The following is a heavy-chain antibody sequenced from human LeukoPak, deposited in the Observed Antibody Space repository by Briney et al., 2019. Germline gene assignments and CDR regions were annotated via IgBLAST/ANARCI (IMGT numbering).Heavy chain of an antibody. D-gene: IGHD2-21*01. CDR3: AREDSVLGIFDS. CDR1: GFTFSSCS. CDR2: ISSSSSYI. Sequence: GGSLRLSCAASGFTFSSCSMNWVRQAPGKGLEWVSSISSSSSYISYADSVKGRLTISRDNAKNSLYLQMNSLRAEDTAVYYYAREDSVLGIFDSWGQGTLVTVSS. V-gene: IGHV3-21*01. J-gene: IGHJ4*02.